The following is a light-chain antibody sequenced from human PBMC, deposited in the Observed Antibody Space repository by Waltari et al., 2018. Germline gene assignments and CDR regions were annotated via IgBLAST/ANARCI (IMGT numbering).Light chain of an antibody. Sequence: EILLTQSPGTLSLSPGARATLSCRASQSVSTYLAWYQQKPGQAPRLLIYHASSRATGIPDRFSGSGSGTDFSLTISRLEPEDFAVYYCQHYLRLPATFGQGTKVEIK. CDR1: QSVSTY. J-gene: IGKJ1*01. V-gene: IGKV3-20*01. CDR3: QHYLRLPAT. CDR2: HAS.